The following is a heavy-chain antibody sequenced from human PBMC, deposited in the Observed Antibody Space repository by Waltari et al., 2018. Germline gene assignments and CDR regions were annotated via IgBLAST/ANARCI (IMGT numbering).Heavy chain of an antibody. Sequence: QVQLQQWGTGLLKPSETLSLTCAAYGGSFSGYYWRWIRQPPGKGLEWIGEINHSGSTNYNPSLKSRVTISVDTSKNQFSLKLSSVTAADTAVYYCARGRYDFWSGYSFFDYWGQGTLVTVSS. D-gene: IGHD3-3*01. CDR2: INHSGST. CDR3: ARGRYDFWSGYSFFDY. V-gene: IGHV4-34*01. CDR1: GGSFSGYY. J-gene: IGHJ4*02.